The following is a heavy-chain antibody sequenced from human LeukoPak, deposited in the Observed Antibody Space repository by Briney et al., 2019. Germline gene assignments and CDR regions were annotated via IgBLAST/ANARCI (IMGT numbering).Heavy chain of an antibody. CDR2: TYSDYT. Sequence: SETLSLTCAVSGGSISDRTWWSWVRQSPGRGLEWIAETYSDYTNYNPSLKSRVDISVDKSKNHFSLKLSSLTAADTAVYYCVLGSGAILLEDWGPGTLVIVSS. D-gene: IGHD3-10*01. J-gene: IGHJ4*02. CDR3: VLGSGAILLED. V-gene: IGHV4-4*02. CDR1: GGSISDRTW.